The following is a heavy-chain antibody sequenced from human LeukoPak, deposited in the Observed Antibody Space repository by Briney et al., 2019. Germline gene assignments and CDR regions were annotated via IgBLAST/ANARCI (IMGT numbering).Heavy chain of an antibody. J-gene: IGHJ4*02. CDR2: IYYSGST. D-gene: IGHD3-10*01. CDR3: ARARYYYGSGSYYNVGPPANFDY. V-gene: IGHV4-39*07. CDR1: GGSISSSSYY. Sequence: PSETLSLTCTVSGGSISSSSYYWGWIRQPPGKGLEWIGSIYYSGSTYYNPSLKSRVTISVDTSKNQFSLKLSSVTAADTAVYYCARARYYYGSGSYYNVGPPANFDYWGQGTLVTVSS.